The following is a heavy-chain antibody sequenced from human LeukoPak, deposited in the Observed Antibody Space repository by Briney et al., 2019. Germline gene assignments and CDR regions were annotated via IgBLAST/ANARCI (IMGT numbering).Heavy chain of an antibody. J-gene: IGHJ4*02. Sequence: GGSLRLSCAASGFTFSSHAMSWVRQAPGKGLEWVSAISGSGGSTDYADSVKGRFTISRDNSKNTLYLQMNSLRAEDTAVYYCAKVSFGDRYCFDYWGQRTLVTVSS. CDR1: GFTFSSHA. V-gene: IGHV3-23*01. D-gene: IGHD4-17*01. CDR2: ISGSGGST. CDR3: AKVSFGDRYCFDY.